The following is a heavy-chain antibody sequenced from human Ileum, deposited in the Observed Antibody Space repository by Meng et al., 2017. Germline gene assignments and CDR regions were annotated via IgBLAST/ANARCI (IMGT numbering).Heavy chain of an antibody. D-gene: IGHD4-17*01. J-gene: IGHJ4*02. Sequence: GESLKISCAASGFTFSSYGMHWVRQAPGKGLEWVAFIWFDGSNPEYADSVKGRFTISRDNAKNTLYLQMNSLRAEDTAVYYCVRGYFGDSQPFECWGQGTKVTVSS. CDR2: IWFDGSNP. CDR1: GFTFSSYG. CDR3: VRGYFGDSQPFEC. V-gene: IGHV3-33*01.